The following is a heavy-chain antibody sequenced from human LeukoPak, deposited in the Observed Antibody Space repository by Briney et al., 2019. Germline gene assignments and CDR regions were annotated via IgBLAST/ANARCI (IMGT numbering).Heavy chain of an antibody. CDR3: ARSAGGYFDY. V-gene: IGHV4-38-2*02. Sequence: SETLSLTCTVSGYSISSGYYWGWIRQPPGKGLEWIGSIYHSGSTYYNPSLKSRVTISVDTSKNQFSLKLSSVTAADTAVYYCARSAGGYFDYWGQGTLVTVSS. CDR2: IYHSGST. D-gene: IGHD1-26*01. CDR1: GYSISSGYY. J-gene: IGHJ4*02.